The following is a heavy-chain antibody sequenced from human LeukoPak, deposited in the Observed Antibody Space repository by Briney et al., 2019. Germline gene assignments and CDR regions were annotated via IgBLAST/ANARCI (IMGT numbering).Heavy chain of an antibody. CDR2: IIPIFGTA. J-gene: IGHJ6*03. CDR3: ARGYCSSTSCYTSEYYYYYMDV. CDR1: GGTFSSYA. D-gene: IGHD2-2*02. Sequence: SVKVSCKASGGTFSSYAISWARQAPGQGLEWMGGIIPIFGTANYAQKFQGRVTITTDESTSTAYMELSSLRSEDTAVYYCARGYCSSTSCYTSEYYYYYMDVWGKGTTVTVSS. V-gene: IGHV1-69*05.